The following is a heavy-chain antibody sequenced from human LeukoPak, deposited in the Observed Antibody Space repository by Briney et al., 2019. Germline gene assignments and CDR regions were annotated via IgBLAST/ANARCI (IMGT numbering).Heavy chain of an antibody. CDR2: IFYSGST. J-gene: IGHJ4*02. D-gene: IGHD1-26*01. Sequence: SETLSLTCTVSGGSISSTSHYWGWVRQPPGKGLEWIASIFYSGSTYYHPSLKSRVTISVDTSKNQFSLKLSSVTAADTAVYYCASRRRATPYYFDYWGQGTLVTVSS. V-gene: IGHV4-39*07. CDR1: GGSISSTSHY. CDR3: ASRRRATPYYFDY.